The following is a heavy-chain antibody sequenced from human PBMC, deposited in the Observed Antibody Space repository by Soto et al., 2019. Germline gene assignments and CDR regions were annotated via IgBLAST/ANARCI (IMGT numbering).Heavy chain of an antibody. CDR3: AKGQDNSRYLGFDY. V-gene: IGHV3-53*01. CDR2: INSDGGT. J-gene: IGHJ4*02. D-gene: IGHD6-13*01. CDR1: GDSISSDY. Sequence: ETLSLTCSVSGDSISSDYLSWVRQAPGKGLEWVSDINSDGGTDYADSVKGRFTISRDNSKNTLYLLMNSLRAEDTAIYYCAKGQDNSRYLGFDYWGQGTLVTVSS.